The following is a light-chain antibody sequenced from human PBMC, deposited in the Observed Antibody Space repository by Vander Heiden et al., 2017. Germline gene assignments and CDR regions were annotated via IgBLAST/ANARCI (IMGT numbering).Light chain of an antibody. CDR2: SNT. J-gene: IGLJ1*01. Sequence: QSGLTQPPSATGTPGQTVTIPCSGGRSKIGSNTVNWYQQVPGRAPQLLIYSNTQRPSGVPDRFSGSKSGTSASLAISGLLNEDEADYYCATWDDRLTACVFGTGTKVTVL. V-gene: IGLV1-44*01. CDR1: RSKIGSNT. CDR3: ATWDDRLTACV.